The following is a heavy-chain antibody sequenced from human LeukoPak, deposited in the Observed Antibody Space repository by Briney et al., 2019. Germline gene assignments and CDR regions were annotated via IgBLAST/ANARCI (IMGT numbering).Heavy chain of an antibody. CDR2: INPNSGGT. CDR3: ARGQRYYYGSGSELEYYTDV. V-gene: IGHV1-2*02. J-gene: IGHJ6*03. D-gene: IGHD3-10*01. Sequence: GASVKVSCKASGYTFTGYYMHWVRQAPGQGLEWMGWINPNSGGTNYAQKFQGRVTMTRDTSISTAYMELRSLRSDDTAVYYCARGQRYYYGSGSELEYYTDVWGKGTTVTISS. CDR1: GYTFTGYY.